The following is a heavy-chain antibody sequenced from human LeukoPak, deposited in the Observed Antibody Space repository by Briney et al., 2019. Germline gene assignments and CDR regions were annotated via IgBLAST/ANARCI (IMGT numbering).Heavy chain of an antibody. CDR1: GFTFSSYA. V-gene: IGHV3-23*01. D-gene: IGHD3-22*01. CDR2: ISGSGAST. J-gene: IGHJ4*02. CDR3: ANAHYYDSSGYYSYYFDY. Sequence: GGSLRLSCAASGFTFSSYAMSWVRQAPGKGLEYVSAISGSGASTYYADSVKGRFTISRDNPKNTLYLQMNSLRAEDTAVYYCANAHYYDSSGYYSYYFDYWGQGTLVTVSS.